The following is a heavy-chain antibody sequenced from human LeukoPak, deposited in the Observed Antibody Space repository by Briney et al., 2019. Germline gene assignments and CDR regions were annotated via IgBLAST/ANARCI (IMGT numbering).Heavy chain of an antibody. CDR3: ARVSGSYWYFDL. CDR2: TYYRSKWYY. Sequence: SQTLSLTCVISGDSVSGSNGAWNWIRQSPSRGLPWLGRTYYRSKWYYAYAVSVKSRITINPDTSKNQFSLKLSSVTAADTAVYYCARVSGSYWYFDLWGRGTLVTVSS. CDR1: GDSVSGSNGA. J-gene: IGHJ2*01. V-gene: IGHV6-1*01. D-gene: IGHD6-19*01.